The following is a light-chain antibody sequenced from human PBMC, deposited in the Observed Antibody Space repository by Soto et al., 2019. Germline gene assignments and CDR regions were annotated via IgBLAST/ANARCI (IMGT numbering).Light chain of an antibody. CDR1: SSDVGGYNY. V-gene: IGLV2-14*01. CDR3: ISYTSRSTPLV. J-gene: IGLJ3*02. Sequence: QSALTQPASVSGSPGQSITISCTGSSSDVGGYNYVSWYQQHPGKAPKLIIYEVSYRPSGVSNRFSASKSGNTASLTISGLQAEDEGDYYCISYTSRSTPLVFGGGTKLTVL. CDR2: EVS.